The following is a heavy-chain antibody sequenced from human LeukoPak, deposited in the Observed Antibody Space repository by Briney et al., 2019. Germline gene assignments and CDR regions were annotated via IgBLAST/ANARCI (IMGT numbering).Heavy chain of an antibody. D-gene: IGHD6-13*01. CDR1: GYTFTSYD. Sequence: ASVKVSCKASGYTFTSYDINWVRQATGQGLEWMGWMNPNSGNTGYAQKFQGRVTITRNTSISTAYMELSSLKTEDTAVYYCTTLGSSWEAYYYYYYMDAWGKRTTVTVSS. J-gene: IGHJ6*03. CDR3: TTLGSSWEAYYYYYYMDA. CDR2: MNPNSGNT. V-gene: IGHV1-8*03.